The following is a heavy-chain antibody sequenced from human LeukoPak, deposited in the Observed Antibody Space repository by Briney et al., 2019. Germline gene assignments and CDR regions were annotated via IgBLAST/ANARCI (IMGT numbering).Heavy chain of an antibody. D-gene: IGHD6-13*01. J-gene: IGHJ4*02. CDR1: GFTFSSYS. CDR3: ARDVGGSSWYYFDY. CDR2: ISSSSSTI. V-gene: IGHV3-48*01. Sequence: GGSLRLSCAASGFTFSSYSMNWVRQAPGKGLECVSYISSSSSTIYYADSVKGRFTISRDNAKNSLYLQMNSLRAEDTTVYYCARDVGGSSWYYFDYWGQGTLVTVSS.